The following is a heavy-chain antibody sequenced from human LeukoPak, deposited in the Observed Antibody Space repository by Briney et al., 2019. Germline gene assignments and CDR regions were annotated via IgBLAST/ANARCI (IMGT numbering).Heavy chain of an antibody. D-gene: IGHD5-12*01. Sequence: GGSLGLSCAASGFNFIDYSMNWVRQAPGKGLEWISYIGISSGNTKYADSVKGRFTISRDKARNSLYLQMNSLRVEDTAVYYCARDHRYAFDNWGHGTLVTVSS. CDR3: ARDHRYAFDN. J-gene: IGHJ4*01. V-gene: IGHV3-48*01. CDR2: IGISSGNT. CDR1: GFNFIDYS.